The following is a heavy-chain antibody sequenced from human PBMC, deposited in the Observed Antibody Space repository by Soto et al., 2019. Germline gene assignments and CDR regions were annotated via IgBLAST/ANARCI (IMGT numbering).Heavy chain of an antibody. Sequence: GGSLRLSCAASGFTFSSYGMHWVRQAPGKGLEWVAVISYDGSNKYYADSVKGRFTISRDNSKNTLSLQMNSLRAEDTAVYYCAKALTVDYDYIWGSYRSLIDYWGQGTLVTVSS. V-gene: IGHV3-30*18. CDR1: GFTFSSYG. CDR2: ISYDGSNK. J-gene: IGHJ4*02. D-gene: IGHD3-16*02. CDR3: AKALTVDYDYIWGSYRSLIDY.